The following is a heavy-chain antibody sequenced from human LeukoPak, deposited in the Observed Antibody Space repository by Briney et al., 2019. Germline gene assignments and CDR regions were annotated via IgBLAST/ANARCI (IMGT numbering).Heavy chain of an antibody. J-gene: IGHJ4*02. V-gene: IGHV3-30*02. CDR1: GFTFSSYA. Sequence: QAGGSLRLSCAASGFTFSSYAMHWVRQAPGKGLEWVAFIRYDGSNKYYADSVKGRFTISRDNSKNTLYLQMNSLRAEDTAVYYCAKDRLIPPKYYFDYWGQGTLVTVSS. CDR2: IRYDGSNK. CDR3: AKDRLIPPKYYFDY. D-gene: IGHD3-16*01.